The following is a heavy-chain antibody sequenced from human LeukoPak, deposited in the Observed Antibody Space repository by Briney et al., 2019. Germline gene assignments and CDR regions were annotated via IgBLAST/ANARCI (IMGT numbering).Heavy chain of an antibody. Sequence: SETLSLTCTVSGGSISSYYWSWLRQPPGKGLEWIGYIYYSGSTNYNPSLKSRVTISVDTSKNQFSLKLSSVTAADTAVYYCARGYSGYVISFDYWGQGTLVTVSS. CDR1: GGSISSYY. CDR2: IYYSGST. D-gene: IGHD5-12*01. CDR3: ARGYSGYVISFDY. V-gene: IGHV4-59*01. J-gene: IGHJ4*02.